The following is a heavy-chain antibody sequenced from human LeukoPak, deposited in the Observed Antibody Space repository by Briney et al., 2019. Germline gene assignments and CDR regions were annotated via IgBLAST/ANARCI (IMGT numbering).Heavy chain of an antibody. Sequence: GGSLRLSCAASGFTVSSNCMSWVRQAPGKGLEWVSLIYSVGDTYYADSVKGRFTISRDNSKNTLYLQMNSLRAEDTAVYYCARAPRGRDGYNPYYFDYWGQGTLVTFSS. D-gene: IGHD5-24*01. CDR2: IYSVGDT. CDR3: ARAPRGRDGYNPYYFDY. V-gene: IGHV3-53*01. J-gene: IGHJ4*02. CDR1: GFTVSSNC.